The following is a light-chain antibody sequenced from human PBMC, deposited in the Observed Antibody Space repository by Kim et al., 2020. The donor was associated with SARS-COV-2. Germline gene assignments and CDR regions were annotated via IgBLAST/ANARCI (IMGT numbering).Light chain of an antibody. V-gene: IGLV3-1*01. CDR3: QTWDSSSAI. CDR1: KLEDKY. Sequence: SVSPGQTASITCSGDKLEDKYVCWYQQKAGQSPVLLIYQDTKWPSGIPERFSGSNSGNTATLTISGTQAMDEADYYCQTWDSSSAIFGGGTQLTVL. J-gene: IGLJ2*01. CDR2: QDT.